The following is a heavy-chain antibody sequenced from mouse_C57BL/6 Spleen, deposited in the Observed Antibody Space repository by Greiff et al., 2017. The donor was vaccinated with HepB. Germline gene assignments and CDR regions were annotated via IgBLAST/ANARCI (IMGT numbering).Heavy chain of an antibody. D-gene: IGHD1-3*01. J-gene: IGHJ1*03. V-gene: IGHV10-1*01. Sequence: EVNVVESGGGLVQPKGSLKLSCAASGFSFNTYAMNWVRQAPGKGLEWVARIRSKSNNYATYYADSVKDRFTISRDDSESMLYLQMNNLKTEDTAMYYCVRHKGLVHDVWGTGTTVTVSS. CDR3: VRHKGLVHDV. CDR1: GFSFNTYA. CDR2: IRSKSNNYAT.